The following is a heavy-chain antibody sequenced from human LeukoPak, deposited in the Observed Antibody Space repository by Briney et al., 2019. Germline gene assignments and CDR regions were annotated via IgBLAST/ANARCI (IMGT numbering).Heavy chain of an antibody. Sequence: SGTLSLTCAVSGGSISSSNWWSWVRQPPGKGLEWIGEIYHSGSTNYNPSLKSRVTISVDKSKNQFSLKLSSVTGADTAVYYCARVDYGSGSPPLYGMDVWGKGTTVTVSS. CDR3: ARVDYGSGSPPLYGMDV. CDR2: IYHSGST. CDR1: GGSISSSNW. D-gene: IGHD3-10*01. J-gene: IGHJ6*04. V-gene: IGHV4-4*02.